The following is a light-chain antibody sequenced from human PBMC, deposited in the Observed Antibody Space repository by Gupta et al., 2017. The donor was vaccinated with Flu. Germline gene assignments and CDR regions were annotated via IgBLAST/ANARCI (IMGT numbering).Light chain of an antibody. CDR3: QVWDINTGV. V-gene: IGLV3-1*01. CDR2: DT. Sequence: DTKRPSGIPERFSGSNSGDTATLTISGTQAVDEADYYCQVWDINTGVFGGGTKVTVL. J-gene: IGLJ2*01.